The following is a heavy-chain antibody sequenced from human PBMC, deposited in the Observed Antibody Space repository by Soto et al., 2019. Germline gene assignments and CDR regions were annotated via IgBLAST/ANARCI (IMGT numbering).Heavy chain of an antibody. Sequence: EASVKVSCKASGYTFTSYDINWVRQATGQGLEWMGWMNPNSGNTGYAQKFQGRVTMTRNTSISTAYMELSSLRSEDTAVYYCARVWSGKVVPAAMVEVGSHYYYMDVWGKGTTVTVSS. V-gene: IGHV1-8*01. CDR1: GYTFTSYD. CDR3: ARVWSGKVVPAAMVEVGSHYYYMDV. CDR2: MNPNSGNT. J-gene: IGHJ6*03. D-gene: IGHD2-2*01.